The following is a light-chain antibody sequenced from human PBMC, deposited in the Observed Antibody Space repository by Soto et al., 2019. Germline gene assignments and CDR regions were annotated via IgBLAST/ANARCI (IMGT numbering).Light chain of an antibody. CDR1: QSVSTN. V-gene: IGKV3-15*01. CDR2: GAS. J-gene: IGKJ2*01. Sequence: EIVMTQSPVPLSVSPGDRAALSCRASQSVSTNLAWYQQKPGQAPRLLIYGASARATGIPARFSGSGSGTEFTLTISSLQSEDFAVYFCQQYNKWPPYTFGQGTKLEIK. CDR3: QQYNKWPPYT.